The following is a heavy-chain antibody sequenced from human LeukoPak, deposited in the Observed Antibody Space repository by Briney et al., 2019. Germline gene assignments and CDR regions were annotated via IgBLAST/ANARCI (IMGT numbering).Heavy chain of an antibody. CDR3: ARYYYGSGSYYGNFDY. V-gene: IGHV3-11*01. Sequence: GGSLRLSCAASGFTFSDYYMSWIRQAPGKGLEWVSYISSSGSTIYYADSVKGQFTISRDNAKNSLYLQMNSLRAEDTAVYYCARYYYGSGSYYGNFDYWGQGTLVTVSS. CDR2: ISSSGSTI. D-gene: IGHD3-10*01. CDR1: GFTFSDYY. J-gene: IGHJ4*02.